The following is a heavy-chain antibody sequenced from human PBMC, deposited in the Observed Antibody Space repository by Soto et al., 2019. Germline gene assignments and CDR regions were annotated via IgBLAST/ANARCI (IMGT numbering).Heavy chain of an antibody. V-gene: IGHV1-2*02. CDR3: ARGFTYYYGSGLGISDAFDI. CDR1: GYTFTGYY. J-gene: IGHJ3*02. Sequence: ASVKVSCKASGYTFTGYYMHWVRQASGQGLEWMGWINPNSGGTNYAQKFQGRVTMTRDTSISTAYMELSRLRSDDTAVYYCARGFTYYYGSGLGISDAFDIWGQGTMVTVSS. D-gene: IGHD3-10*01. CDR2: INPNSGGT.